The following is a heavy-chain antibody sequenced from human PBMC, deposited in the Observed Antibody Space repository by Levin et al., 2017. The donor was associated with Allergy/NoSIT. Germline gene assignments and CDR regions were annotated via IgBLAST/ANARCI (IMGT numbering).Heavy chain of an antibody. CDR3: AREIVVVTAMRLHAFDV. J-gene: IGHJ3*01. D-gene: IGHD2-21*02. Sequence: ASVKVSCKASGYTFTSYYIYWVRQAPGQGLEWMGIINPSGGSTIYAQKFQGRVTMTRDTSTNTVYMQLSSLRAEDTAMYFCAREIVVVTAMRLHAFDVWGQGTMVTVSS. CDR1: GYTFTSYY. CDR2: INPSGGST. V-gene: IGHV1-46*01.